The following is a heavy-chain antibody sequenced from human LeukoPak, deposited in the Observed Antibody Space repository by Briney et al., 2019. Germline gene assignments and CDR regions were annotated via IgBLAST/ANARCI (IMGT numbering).Heavy chain of an antibody. CDR1: GGSISSYY. Sequence: SETLSLTCTVSGGSISSYYWSWIRQPAGKGLGWIGRIYTSGSTNYNPSLKSRVTMSVDTSKNPFSLKLTSVTAADTAVYYCARGGSSWSPFGYWGQGTLVTVSS. D-gene: IGHD6-13*01. CDR3: ARGGSSWSPFGY. J-gene: IGHJ4*02. V-gene: IGHV4-4*07. CDR2: IYTSGST.